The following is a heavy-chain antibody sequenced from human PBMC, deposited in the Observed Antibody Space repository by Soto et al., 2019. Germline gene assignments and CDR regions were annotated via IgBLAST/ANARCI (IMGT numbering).Heavy chain of an antibody. CDR3: ARADYDFWSGAVFDY. J-gene: IGHJ4*02. CDR1: GFTFSSYS. D-gene: IGHD3-3*01. V-gene: IGHV3-21*01. Sequence: PGGSLRLSCAASGFTFSSYSMNWVRQAPGKGLEWVSSISSSSSYIYYADSVKGRFTISRDNAKDSLYLQMNSLRAEDTAAYYCARADYDFWSGAVFDYWGQGTLVTVSS. CDR2: ISSSSSYI.